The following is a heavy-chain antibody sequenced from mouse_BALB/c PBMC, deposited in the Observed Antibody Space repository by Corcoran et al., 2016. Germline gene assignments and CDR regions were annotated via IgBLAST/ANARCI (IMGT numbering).Heavy chain of an antibody. CDR1: GYTFTNYG. CDR2: INTYTGEP. Sequence: QIQLVQSGPELKKPGETVKISCKASGYTFTNYGMNWVKQAPGKGLKWMGWINTYTGEPTYADDFKGRFAVSLETSASTAYLQINNLKNEDMATYFCARGDGYRMDYWGQGTSVTVAS. D-gene: IGHD2-3*01. J-gene: IGHJ4*01. V-gene: IGHV9-1*02. CDR3: ARGDGYRMDY.